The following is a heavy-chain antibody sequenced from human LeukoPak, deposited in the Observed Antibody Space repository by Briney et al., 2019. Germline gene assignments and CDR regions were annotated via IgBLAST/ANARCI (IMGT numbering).Heavy chain of an antibody. J-gene: IGHJ4*02. Sequence: PSETLSLTCTVSGGSISSYYWSWIRQPPGKGLEWIGYIYYSGSTNYNPSLKSRVTMSVDTSKNQFSLKLSSVTAADTAVYYCARARGGGYIDYWGQGTLVTVSS. CDR1: GGSISSYY. CDR2: IYYSGST. D-gene: IGHD2-15*01. CDR3: ARARGGGYIDY. V-gene: IGHV4-59*12.